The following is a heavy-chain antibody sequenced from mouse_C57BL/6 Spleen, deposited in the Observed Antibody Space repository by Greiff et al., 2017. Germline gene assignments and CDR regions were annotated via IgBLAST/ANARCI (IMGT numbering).Heavy chain of an antibody. CDR2: IYPGDGDT. V-gene: IGHV1-80*01. Sequence: QVQLKQSGAELVKPGASVKISCKASGYAFSSYWMTWVQQRPGKGLEWIGQIYPGDGDTNYNGKFKGKATRTADKSSSTAYMQLSSLTSEDSAVYFCARLTGPYYAMDYWGQGTSVTVSS. CDR1: GYAFSSYW. CDR3: ARLTGPYYAMDY. D-gene: IGHD4-1*01. J-gene: IGHJ4*01.